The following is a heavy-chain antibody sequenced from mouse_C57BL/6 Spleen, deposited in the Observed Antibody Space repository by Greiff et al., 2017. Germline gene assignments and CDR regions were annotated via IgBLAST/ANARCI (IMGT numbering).Heavy chain of an antibody. Sequence: QVQLQPSGAELVKPGASVKLSCKASGYTFTEYTIHWVKQRSGQGLEWIGWFYPGSGSIKYNEKFKDKDTLTADKSSSTVYMELSRLTSEDSAVYFCARHEDGAPGDYYAMDDWGQGTSVTVSS. J-gene: IGHJ4*01. CDR2: FYPGSGSI. D-gene: IGHD3-1*01. V-gene: IGHV1-62-2*01. CDR3: ARHEDGAPGDYYAMDD. CDR1: GYTFTEYT.